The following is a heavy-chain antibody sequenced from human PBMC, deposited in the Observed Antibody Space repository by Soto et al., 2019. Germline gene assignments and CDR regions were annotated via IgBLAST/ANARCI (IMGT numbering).Heavy chain of an antibody. J-gene: IGHJ6*02. Sequence: QVQLVQSGAEEKKPGASVKVSCKASGYTFTSYAMHWVRQAPGQRLEWMGWINAGNGNTKYSQKFQGRVTITRDTSASTAYMELSSLRAEDTAVYYCARYGSSYGMDVWGQGTTVTVSS. CDR1: GYTFTSYA. D-gene: IGHD6-19*01. V-gene: IGHV1-3*05. CDR3: ARYGSSYGMDV. CDR2: INAGNGNT.